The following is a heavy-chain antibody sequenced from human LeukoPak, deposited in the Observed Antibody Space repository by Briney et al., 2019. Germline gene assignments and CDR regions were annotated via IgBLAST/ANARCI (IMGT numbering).Heavy chain of an antibody. J-gene: IGHJ4*02. CDR2: INHSGST. D-gene: IGHD6-13*01. Sequence: SETLSLTCAVYGGSFSGYYWSWIRQPPGKGLEWIGEINHSGSTNYNPSLKSRVTISVDTSKSQFSLKLSSVTATDTAVYYCARTIGSSWYWYFDYWGQGTLVTVSS. CDR3: ARTIGSSWYWYFDY. V-gene: IGHV4-34*01. CDR1: GGSFSGYY.